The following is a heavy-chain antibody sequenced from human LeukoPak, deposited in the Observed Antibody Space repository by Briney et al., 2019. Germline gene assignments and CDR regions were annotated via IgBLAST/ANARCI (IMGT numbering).Heavy chain of an antibody. CDR2: IYSGGST. D-gene: IGHD3-22*01. J-gene: IGHJ3*02. V-gene: IGHV3-53*01. Sequence: GGSLRLSCAASGFTFSSYSMNWVRQAPGKGLEWVSVIYSGGSTYYADSVKGRFTISRDNSKNTLYLQMNSLRAEDTAVYYCARGTYYYDIAAFDIWGQGTMVTVSS. CDR3: ARGTYYYDIAAFDI. CDR1: GFTFSSYS.